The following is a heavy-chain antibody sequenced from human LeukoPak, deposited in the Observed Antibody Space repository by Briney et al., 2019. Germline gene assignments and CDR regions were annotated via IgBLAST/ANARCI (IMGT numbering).Heavy chain of an antibody. J-gene: IGHJ4*02. CDR3: ARARVTSCRGAFCYPFDY. CDR2: TSSSDLGT. V-gene: IGHV3-23*01. D-gene: IGHD2-15*01. Sequence: PGGSLRLSCAASGFPLSSYAMSWVRQGPGKGLEWVAATSSSDLGTYHAYSVRGRFTISRDNSKNTLYLQMNRLRVEDAAVYYCARARVTSCRGAFCYPFDYWGQGTLVTVSS. CDR1: GFPLSSYA.